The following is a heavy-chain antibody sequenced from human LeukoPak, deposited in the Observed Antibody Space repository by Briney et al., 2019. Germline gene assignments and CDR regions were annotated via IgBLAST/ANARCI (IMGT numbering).Heavy chain of an antibody. J-gene: IGHJ5*02. CDR3: ARGLGVGGLLKS. CDR1: GFIFSSYS. V-gene: IGHV3-48*04. CDR2: ISSSSSTI. D-gene: IGHD2-15*01. Sequence: GGSLRLSCAGSGFIFSSYSMNWVRQAPGKGLEWVSYISSSSSTIYYADSVKGRFTISRDNAKNSLYLQMNSLRAEDTAVYYCARGLGVGGLLKSWARGTLVPVSS.